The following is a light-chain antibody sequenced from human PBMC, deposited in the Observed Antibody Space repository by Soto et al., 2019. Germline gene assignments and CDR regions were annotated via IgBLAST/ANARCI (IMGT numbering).Light chain of an antibody. J-gene: IGKJ4*02. V-gene: IGKV1-5*01. CDR2: DAS. Sequence: IQMAQSPSSLSASVGDRVSIPCRASQSVGNSLAWYQQRPGKAPKLLIFDASTLESGVPSKFSGSGSDTEFTFTISSLQPDDSATYYCQQYNTYGLTFGGGTKVDI. CDR3: QQYNTYGLT. CDR1: QSVGNS.